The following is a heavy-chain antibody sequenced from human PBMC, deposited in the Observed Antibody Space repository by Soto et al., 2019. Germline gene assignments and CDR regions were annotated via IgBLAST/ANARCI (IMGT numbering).Heavy chain of an antibody. Sequence: SVKVSCKASGYTFTSYGISWVRQAPGQGLEWMGWISAYNGNTNYAQKLQGRVTMTTDTSTSTAQMELRSLSSDDTAVYYCARDLSYGLCDYWGQGTLVTVSS. CDR3: ARDLSYGLCDY. D-gene: IGHD5-18*01. J-gene: IGHJ4*02. CDR2: ISAYNGNT. V-gene: IGHV1-18*01. CDR1: GYTFTSYG.